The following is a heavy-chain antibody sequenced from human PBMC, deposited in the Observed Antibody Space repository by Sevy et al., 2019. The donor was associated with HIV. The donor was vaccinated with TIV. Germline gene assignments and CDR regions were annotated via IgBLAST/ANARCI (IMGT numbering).Heavy chain of an antibody. D-gene: IGHD2-2*01. CDR3: ARDCNSNTCLWGLDV. V-gene: IGHV3-7*03. Sequence: GGSLRLSCAASGFTFGDFWMTWVRQAPGKGLEWVANIKRDGSEKYYVPSVKGRFTISRDNAKSSLYLQMKSLEAEDTAVYYCARDCNSNTCLWGLDVWGQGTTVTVSS. CDR2: IKRDGSEK. CDR1: GFTFGDFW. J-gene: IGHJ6*02.